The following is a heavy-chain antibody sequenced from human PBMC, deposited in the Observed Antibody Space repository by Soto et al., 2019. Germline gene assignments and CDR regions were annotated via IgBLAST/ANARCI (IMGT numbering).Heavy chain of an antibody. Sequence: GGSLRLSCAASGFTFSSYAMSWVRQAPGKGLEWVSAISGSGGSTYYADSVKGRFTISRDNSKNTLYLQMNSLRAEDTAVYYCAKGGDSSSWYRSGYFQHWGQGTLVTVSS. D-gene: IGHD6-13*01. CDR1: GFTFSSYA. CDR2: ISGSGGST. J-gene: IGHJ1*01. CDR3: AKGGDSSSWYRSGYFQH. V-gene: IGHV3-23*01.